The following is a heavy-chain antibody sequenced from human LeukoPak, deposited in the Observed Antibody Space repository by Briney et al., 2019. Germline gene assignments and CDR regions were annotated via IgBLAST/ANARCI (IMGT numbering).Heavy chain of an antibody. J-gene: IGHJ6*02. CDR1: GFTFASYA. CDR2: ISGSGGST. V-gene: IGHV3-23*01. D-gene: IGHD3-22*01. CDR3: AKDTPSYYDSSGYPPLGYYYGMDV. Sequence: GGSLRLSCAASGFTFASYAMSWVGQAPGKGLEWVSAISGSGGSTYYEDSVKGRFTISRDNSKNTLYLQMNSLRAEDTAVYYCAKDTPSYYDSSGYPPLGYYYGMDVWGQGTTVTVSS.